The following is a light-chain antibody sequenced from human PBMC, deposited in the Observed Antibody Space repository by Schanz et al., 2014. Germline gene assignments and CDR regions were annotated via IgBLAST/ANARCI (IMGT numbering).Light chain of an antibody. V-gene: IGLV2-14*03. CDR2: DVS. CDR3: SSYTTTTWRV. Sequence: QSALTQPPSASGSPGQSVTISCTGTSSDVGGYNYVSWYQQYPGKAPKLMIYDVSDRPSGVSNRFSGSKSGNTASLTISGLQAEDEADYYCSSYTTTTWRVFGGGTKLTVL. CDR1: SSDVGGYNY. J-gene: IGLJ3*02.